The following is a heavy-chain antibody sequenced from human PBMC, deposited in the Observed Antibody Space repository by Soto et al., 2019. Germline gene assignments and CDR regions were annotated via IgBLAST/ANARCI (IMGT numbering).Heavy chain of an antibody. V-gene: IGHV3-11*01. D-gene: IGHD3-9*01. CDR1: GFTLSDYY. CDR3: ARDEHYDISTGYYYYYGLDV. Sequence: GGSLRLSCAASGFTLSDYYMSWIRQAPGKGLEWLSYISSSGTTTSYADSVEGRFTISRDNAKNSVYLQMNSLRAEDTAVYYCARDEHYDISTGYYYYYGLDVWGQGTTVTVSS. J-gene: IGHJ6*02. CDR2: ISSSGTTT.